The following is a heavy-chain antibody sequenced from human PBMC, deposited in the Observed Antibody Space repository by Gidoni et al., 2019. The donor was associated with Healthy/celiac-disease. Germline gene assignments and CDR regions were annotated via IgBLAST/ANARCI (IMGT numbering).Heavy chain of an antibody. CDR2: INHSGST. D-gene: IGHD2-2*01. Sequence: QVQLQQWGAGLLKPSETLSLTCAVYGGSFSGYYWRWIRQPPGKGLEWIGEINHSGSTNYNPSLKSRVTISVDTSKNQFSLKLSSVTAADTAVYYCARAGKAQYCSSTSCYGDYFDYWGQGTLVTVSS. CDR1: GGSFSGYY. V-gene: IGHV4-34*01. CDR3: ARAGKAQYCSSTSCYGDYFDY. J-gene: IGHJ4*02.